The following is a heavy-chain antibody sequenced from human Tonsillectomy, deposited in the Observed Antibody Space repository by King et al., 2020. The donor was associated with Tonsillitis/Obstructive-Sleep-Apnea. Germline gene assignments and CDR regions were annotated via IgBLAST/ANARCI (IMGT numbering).Heavy chain of an antibody. Sequence: VQLVESGGGVVQPGRSLRLSCAASGFTFSSYGMHWVRQAPGKGLEWVAVISYDGSNKYYADSVKGRFTISRDNSKNTLYLQMNRLRAEDTAVYYCAKDRVRLSTVTPIDAFDIWGQGTMVTVSS. CDR1: GFTFSSYG. V-gene: IGHV3-30*18. D-gene: IGHD4-17*01. J-gene: IGHJ3*02. CDR3: AKDRVRLSTVTPIDAFDI. CDR2: ISYDGSNK.